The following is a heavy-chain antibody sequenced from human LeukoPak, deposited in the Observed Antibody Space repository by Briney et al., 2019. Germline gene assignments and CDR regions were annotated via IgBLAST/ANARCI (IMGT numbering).Heavy chain of an antibody. J-gene: IGHJ4*02. CDR3: TTLESYDSSGYYLDY. D-gene: IGHD3-22*01. Sequence: GGSLRLSCAASGVTVSNAWVSWVRQAPGKGLEWVGRIKSKTDGGTTDYAAPVKGRFTISRDGSENALHLQMNSLKTEDTAVYYCTTLESYDSSGYYLDYWGQGTLVTVSS. CDR2: IKSKTDGGTT. CDR1: GVTVSNAW. V-gene: IGHV3-15*01.